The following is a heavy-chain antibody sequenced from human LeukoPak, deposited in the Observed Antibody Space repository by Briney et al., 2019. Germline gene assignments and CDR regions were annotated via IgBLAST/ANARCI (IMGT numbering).Heavy chain of an antibody. CDR1: GFTVSSNY. V-gene: IGHV3-66*01. D-gene: IGHD4-17*01. J-gene: IGHJ4*02. Sequence: GGSLRLSCAASGFTVSSNYMSRVRQAPGKGLEWVSVIYSGGSTYYADSVKGRFTISRDNCKNTLYLQMNSLRAEDTAVYYCARVDYGDYGFDYWGQGTLVTVSS. CDR3: ARVDYGDYGFDY. CDR2: IYSGGST.